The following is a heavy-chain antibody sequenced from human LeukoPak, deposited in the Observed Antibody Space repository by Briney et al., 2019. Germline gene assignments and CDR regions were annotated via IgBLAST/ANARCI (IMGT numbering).Heavy chain of an antibody. CDR1: GGSISSSSYY. CDR3: AKPYSSSWYYFDY. J-gene: IGHJ4*02. CDR2: ISGSGGST. Sequence: ETLSLTCTVSGGSISSSSYYWGWIRQPPGKGLEWVSAISGSGGSTYYADSVKGRFTISRDNSKNTLYLQMNSLRAEDTAVYYCAKPYSSSWYYFDYWGQGTLVTVSS. D-gene: IGHD6-13*01. V-gene: IGHV3-23*01.